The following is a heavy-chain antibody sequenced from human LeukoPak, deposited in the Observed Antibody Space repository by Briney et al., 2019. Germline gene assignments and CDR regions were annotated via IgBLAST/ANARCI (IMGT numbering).Heavy chain of an antibody. CDR1: GFTFSSYA. CDR2: ISYDGSNK. J-gene: IGHJ4*02. D-gene: IGHD2-8*01. V-gene: IGHV3-30-3*02. Sequence: GGSLRPSCAASGFTFSSYAMHWVRQAPGKGLEWVAVISYDGSNKYYADSVKGQFTISRDNSKNTLYLQMNSLRAEDTAVYYCASPLRGYWGQGTLVTVSS. CDR3: ASPLRGY.